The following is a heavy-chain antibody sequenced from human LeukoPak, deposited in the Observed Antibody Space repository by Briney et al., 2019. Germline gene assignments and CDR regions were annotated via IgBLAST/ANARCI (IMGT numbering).Heavy chain of an antibody. CDR3: ATPRDGYNYRTFNY. Sequence: ASVKVSCKASGGTFSNYGISWVRQAPGQGLEWMGRIIPIFGTANYAQNFQGRVTITTDESTSTAYMELRSLRSEDTAVYYCATPRDGYNYRTFNYWGQGTLVTVSS. CDR1: GGTFSNYG. D-gene: IGHD5-24*01. J-gene: IGHJ4*02. CDR2: IIPIFGTA. V-gene: IGHV1-69*05.